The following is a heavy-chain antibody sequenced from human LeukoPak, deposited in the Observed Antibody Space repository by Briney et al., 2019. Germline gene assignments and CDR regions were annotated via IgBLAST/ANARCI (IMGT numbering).Heavy chain of an antibody. CDR2: ISSSSSYI. CDR1: GFTFSSYA. CDR3: ARALQLVRSLGY. V-gene: IGHV3-21*01. Sequence: GGSLRLSCAASGFTFSSYAVSWVRQAPGKGLEWVSSISSSSSYIYYADSVKGRFTISRDNAKNSLYLQMNSLRAEDTAVYYCARALQLVRSLGYWGQGTLVTVSS. D-gene: IGHD6-6*01. J-gene: IGHJ4*02.